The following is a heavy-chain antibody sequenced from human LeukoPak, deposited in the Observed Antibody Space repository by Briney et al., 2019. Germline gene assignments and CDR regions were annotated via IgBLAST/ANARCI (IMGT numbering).Heavy chain of an antibody. D-gene: IGHD3-10*01. CDR1: GYSFTSYW. Sequence: GESLKISCKGSGYSFTSYWIGWVRQMPGKGLEWMGIIYPGNSDTRYSPSFQGQVTISADKSITTAYLQWSSLKASDTAMYYCASQYVSGTYSLDYWGQVTLVTVAS. CDR2: IYPGNSDT. J-gene: IGHJ4*02. CDR3: ASQYVSGTYSLDY. V-gene: IGHV5-51*01.